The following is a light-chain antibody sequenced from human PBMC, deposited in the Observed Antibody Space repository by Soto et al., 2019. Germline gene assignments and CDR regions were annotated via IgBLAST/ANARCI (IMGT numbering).Light chain of an antibody. J-gene: IGKJ3*01. V-gene: IGKV1-9*01. CDR1: QGISSY. Sequence: DIQLTQSPSFLSASVGDRVTITCRASQGISSYSAWYQQKPGKAPKLLIYAASTLQSGVPSRFSGSGSGTELTLTISSLQPEDFATYYCQQLNSYPRGFTFGPGTKVDIK. CDR3: QQLNSYPRGFT. CDR2: AAS.